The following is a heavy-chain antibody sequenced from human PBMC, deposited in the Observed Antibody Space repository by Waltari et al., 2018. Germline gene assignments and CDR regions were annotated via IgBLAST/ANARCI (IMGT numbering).Heavy chain of an antibody. Sequence: QVQLVQSGAEVKKPGASVKVSCKASGYTFSNYGINWVRQAPGQGLEWMGYTSVNNEKTNSAQNPRGKFTRTTETSTTTTYRELRGLSSDDPAVYYCGGHLGAGGTGDYWGQGTLVTVSS. D-gene: IGHD3-16*01. CDR3: GGHLGAGGTGDY. V-gene: IGHV1-18*04. CDR2: TSVNNEKT. CDR1: GYTFSNYG. J-gene: IGHJ4*02.